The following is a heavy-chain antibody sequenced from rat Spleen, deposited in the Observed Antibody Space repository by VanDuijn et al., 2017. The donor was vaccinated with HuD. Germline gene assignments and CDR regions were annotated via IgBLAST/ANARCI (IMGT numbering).Heavy chain of an antibody. J-gene: IGHJ2*01. CDR3: ASGIHDY. CDR1: GLSLTSNS. CDR2: IWTGGGT. D-gene: IGHD1-4*01. Sequence: QVQLKESGPGLVQPSQTLSLTCTVSGLSLTSNSVSWIRQPPGKGLEWMGVIWTGGGTAYNSLLKSRLSITRDTSKSQVFLKMNSLQTEDTAMYFCASGIHDYWGQGVMVTVSS. V-gene: IGHV2-47*01.